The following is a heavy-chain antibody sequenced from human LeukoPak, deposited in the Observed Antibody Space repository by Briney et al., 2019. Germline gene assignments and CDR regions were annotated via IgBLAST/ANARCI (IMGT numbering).Heavy chain of an antibody. CDR2: INSDGSST. CDR3: ASVAAAVN. D-gene: IGHD2-15*01. CDR1: GFTFSTYW. V-gene: IGHV3-74*01. J-gene: IGHJ4*02. Sequence: PGGSLRLSCAASGFTFSTYWMHWVRQTPGKGLVWVSRINSDGSSTSYADSVKGRFTIPRDNAKNTLYLQMNSLRVEDTAVYHCASVAAAVNWGQGTLVTVSS.